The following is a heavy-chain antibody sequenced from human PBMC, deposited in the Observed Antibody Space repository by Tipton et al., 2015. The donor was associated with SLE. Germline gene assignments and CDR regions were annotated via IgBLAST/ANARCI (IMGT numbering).Heavy chain of an antibody. V-gene: IGHV1-18*01. D-gene: IGHD1-26*01. J-gene: IGHJ4*02. CDR2: ISGYNGNT. Sequence: QLVQSGAEVKQPGSSVKVSCKTSGYTFNTFGISWVRQAPGQGLEWMGWISGYNGNTEYAQKFQGRITMTTDTSTSTAYMVLGSLRSDDTAVYYCASALVGARGDFDYWGQGTLVTVSS. CDR3: ASALVGARGDFDY. CDR1: GYTFNTFG.